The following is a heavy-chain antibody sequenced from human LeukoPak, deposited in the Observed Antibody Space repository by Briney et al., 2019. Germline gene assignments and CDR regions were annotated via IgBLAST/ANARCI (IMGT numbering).Heavy chain of an antibody. CDR2: IYYSGST. V-gene: IGHV4-30-4*07. CDR3: ARASAGGYSYGYYYYYYMDV. Sequence: KTSETLSLTCAVSGGSISSGGYSWSWIRQPPGKGLEWIGYIYYSGSTYYNPSLKSRVTISVDTSKNQFSLKLSSVTAADTAVYYCARASAGGYSYGYYYYYYMDVWGKGTTVTISS. J-gene: IGHJ6*03. CDR1: GGSISSGGYS. D-gene: IGHD5-18*01.